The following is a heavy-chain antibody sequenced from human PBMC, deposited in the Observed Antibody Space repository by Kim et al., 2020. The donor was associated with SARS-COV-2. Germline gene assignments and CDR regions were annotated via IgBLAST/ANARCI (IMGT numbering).Heavy chain of an antibody. CDR2: INHSGST. Sequence: SETLSLTCAVYGGSFSGYYWSWIRQPPGKGLEWIGEINHSGSTNYNPSLKSRVTISVDTSKNQFSLKLSSVTAADTAVYYCARGRRELRFLEWLYTFDYWGQGTLVTVSS. CDR1: GGSFSGYY. CDR3: ARGRRELRFLEWLYTFDY. V-gene: IGHV4-34*01. D-gene: IGHD3-3*01. J-gene: IGHJ4*02.